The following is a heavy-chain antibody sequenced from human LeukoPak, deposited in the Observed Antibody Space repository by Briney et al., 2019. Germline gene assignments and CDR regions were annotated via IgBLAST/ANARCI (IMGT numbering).Heavy chain of an antibody. CDR2: IIPIFGTA. CDR1: GGTFSSYA. V-gene: IGHV1-69*05. CDR3: ARGRGYGDYVSY. Sequence: ASVKVSCKASGGTFSSYAISWVRQAPGQGLEWMGGIIPIFGTANYAQKLQGRVTMTTDTSTSTAYMELRSLRSDDTAVYYCARGRGYGDYVSYWGQGTLVTVSS. J-gene: IGHJ4*02. D-gene: IGHD4-17*01.